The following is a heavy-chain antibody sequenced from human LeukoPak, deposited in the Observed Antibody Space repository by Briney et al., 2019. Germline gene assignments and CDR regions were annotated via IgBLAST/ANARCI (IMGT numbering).Heavy chain of an antibody. CDR3: ARHRYYDSSGSPYY. CDR2: ISAYNGNT. Sequence: GASVKVSCKASGYTFTSYGISWVRQAPGQGLEWMGWISAYNGNTNYAQKLQGRVTMTTDTSTSTAYMELRSLRSDDTAVYYCARHRYYDSSGSPYYWGQGTLVTVSS. V-gene: IGHV1-18*01. J-gene: IGHJ4*02. D-gene: IGHD3-22*01. CDR1: GYTFTSYG.